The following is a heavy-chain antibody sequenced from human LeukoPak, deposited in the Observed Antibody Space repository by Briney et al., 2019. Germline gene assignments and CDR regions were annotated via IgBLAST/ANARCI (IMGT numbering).Heavy chain of an antibody. Sequence: GGSLRLSCAASGFTFSSYTMNWVRQAPGKGLEWVSTISGRDGRTYYADSVKGRFTISRDNSKNTLYLQMNSLRAEDTAVYYCAKDNVVVPAAYLDYWGQGTLVTVSS. CDR3: AKDNVVVPAAYLDY. V-gene: IGHV3-23*01. CDR1: GFTFSSYT. J-gene: IGHJ4*02. D-gene: IGHD2-2*01. CDR2: ISGRDGRT.